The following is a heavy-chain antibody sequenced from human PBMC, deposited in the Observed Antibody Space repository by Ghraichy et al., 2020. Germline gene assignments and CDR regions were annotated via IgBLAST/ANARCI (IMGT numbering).Heavy chain of an antibody. CDR1: GGTFSSYA. V-gene: IGHV1-69*04. CDR3: ARDDSSTGPRRRYNWFDP. J-gene: IGHJ5*02. D-gene: IGHD6-13*01. CDR2: IIPILGIA. Sequence: SVKVSCKASGGTFSSYAISWVRQAPGQGLEWMGRIIPILGIANYAQKFQGRVTITADKSTSTAYMELSSLRSEDTAVYYCARDDSSTGPRRRYNWFDPWGQGTLVTVSS.